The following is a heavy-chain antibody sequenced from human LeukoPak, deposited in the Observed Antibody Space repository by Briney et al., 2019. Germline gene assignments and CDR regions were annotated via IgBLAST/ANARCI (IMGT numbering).Heavy chain of an antibody. CDR2: IILDGTTT. CDR1: GFTFNSYW. V-gene: IGHV3-74*03. CDR3: ASGSQLRDLDY. Sequence: PGGSLRLSCAASGFTFNSYWMHWVRQAPGKGLVWVSRIILDGTTTTYADSVRGRFTISRDNAKNTLYLQMNSLRVEDTAVYYCASGSQLRDLDYRGQGTLVTVSS. J-gene: IGHJ4*02. D-gene: IGHD2-21*01.